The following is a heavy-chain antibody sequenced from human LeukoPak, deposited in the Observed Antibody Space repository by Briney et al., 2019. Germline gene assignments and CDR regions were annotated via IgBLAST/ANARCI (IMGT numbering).Heavy chain of an antibody. V-gene: IGHV4-31*03. J-gene: IGHJ4*02. CDR2: IYYSGST. CDR3: ARRSEWELFDY. Sequence: PSETLSLTCTVSGGSISSGGYYWSWIRQHPGKGLEWIGYIYYSGSTYYNPSLKSRVTISVDTSKNQFSLKLSSVTAADTAVYYGARRSEWELFDYWGQGTLVTVSS. D-gene: IGHD1-26*01. CDR1: GGSISSGGYY.